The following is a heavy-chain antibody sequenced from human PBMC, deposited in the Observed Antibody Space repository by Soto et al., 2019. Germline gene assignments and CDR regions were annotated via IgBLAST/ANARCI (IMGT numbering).Heavy chain of an antibody. J-gene: IGHJ6*02. Sequence: PGGSLRLSCAASGFTFSSYGMHWVRQAPGKGLEWVAVISYDGSNKYYADSVKDRFTISRDNSKNTLYLQMNSLRAEDTAVYYCAKSGGGIPAAFMEDYSYYYGMDVWGQGTTVIVSS. CDR2: ISYDGSNK. D-gene: IGHD2-2*01. CDR1: GFTFSSYG. V-gene: IGHV3-30*18. CDR3: AKSGGGIPAAFMEDYSYYYGMDV.